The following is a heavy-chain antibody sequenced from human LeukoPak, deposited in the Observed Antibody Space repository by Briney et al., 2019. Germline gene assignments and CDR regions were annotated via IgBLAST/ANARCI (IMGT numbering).Heavy chain of an antibody. Sequence: SETLSLTCAVYGGSFSGYYWTWIRQSPGKGLEWIGEINPSGSTYYNPSLKSRLTILRDTSKNQFSLRLSSVTAADTAVYYCARGRQEISMILVVMTGVSYYLDVWGKGTTVTVS. J-gene: IGHJ6*03. D-gene: IGHD3-22*01. V-gene: IGHV4-34*01. CDR2: INPSGST. CDR3: ARGRQEISMILVVMTGVSYYLDV. CDR1: GGSFSGYY.